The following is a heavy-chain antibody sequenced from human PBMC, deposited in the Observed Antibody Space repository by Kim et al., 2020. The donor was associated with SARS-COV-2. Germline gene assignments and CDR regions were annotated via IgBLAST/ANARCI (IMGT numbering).Heavy chain of an antibody. CDR1: GGTFSSYA. J-gene: IGHJ4*02. CDR2: IIPIFGTA. Sequence: SVKVSCKASGGTFSSYAISWVRQAPGQGLEWMGGIIPIFGTANYAQKFQGRVTITADESTSTAYMELSSLRSEDTAVYYCARIHGRYYDSSGYFDYWGQGTLVTVSS. D-gene: IGHD3-22*01. CDR3: ARIHGRYYDSSGYFDY. V-gene: IGHV1-69*13.